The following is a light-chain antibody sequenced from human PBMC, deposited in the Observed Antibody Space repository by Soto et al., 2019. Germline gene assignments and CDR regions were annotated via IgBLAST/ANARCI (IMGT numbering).Light chain of an antibody. V-gene: IGLV2-18*02. Sequence: QSALTQPPSVSGSPGQSVTISCTGTSSDVGSYNRVSWYQQPPGTAPKLMIFEVSNRPSGVPNRFSGSKSGNTASLTISGLQAEDEADYYCSSYTNSSTYVFGTGTKLTAL. J-gene: IGLJ1*01. CDR1: SSDVGSYNR. CDR3: SSYTNSSTYV. CDR2: EVS.